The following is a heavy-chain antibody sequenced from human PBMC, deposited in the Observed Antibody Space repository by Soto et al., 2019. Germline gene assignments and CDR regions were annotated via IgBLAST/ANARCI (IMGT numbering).Heavy chain of an antibody. CDR3: ARDPDSSGYFVFDY. D-gene: IGHD3-22*01. CDR2: ISYDGSKK. J-gene: IGHJ4*02. CDR1: GFTFGSFA. V-gene: IGHV3-30-3*01. Sequence: GGSLRLSCAASGFTFGSFAMHWVRQAPGKGLEWLSVISYDGSKKYDADSVKDRFSISRDNFKNTLYLQMNSLRAEDTAVYYCARDPDSSGYFVFDYWGQGTLVTVSS.